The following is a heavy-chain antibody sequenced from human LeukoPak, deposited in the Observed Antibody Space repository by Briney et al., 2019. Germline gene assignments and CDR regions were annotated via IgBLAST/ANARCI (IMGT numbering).Heavy chain of an antibody. J-gene: IGHJ4*02. D-gene: IGHD4-17*01. CDR3: AREGGDGDYERYYFDC. V-gene: IGHV1-46*01. Sequence: ASVKVSCKASGYTFTSYYMHWVRQAPGQGLEWMGIINPSGGSTSYAQKFQGRVTMTRDTSTSTVYMELSSLRSEDTAVYYCAREGGDGDYERYYFDCWGQGTLVTVSS. CDR1: GYTFTSYY. CDR2: INPSGGST.